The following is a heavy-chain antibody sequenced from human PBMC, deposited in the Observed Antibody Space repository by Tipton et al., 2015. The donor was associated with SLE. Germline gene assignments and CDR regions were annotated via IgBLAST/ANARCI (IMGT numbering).Heavy chain of an antibody. J-gene: IGHJ3*02. D-gene: IGHD3-22*01. Sequence: SLRLSCAASGFTFSSYAMHWVRQAPGKGLEWVALISYDGSTKYYADSVKGRFTISRDNSKNTLYLQMNSLRAEDTAVYYCARGRDYYDSSGADAFDIWGQGTMVTVSS. CDR3: ARGRDYYDSSGADAFDI. V-gene: IGHV3-30-3*01. CDR1: GFTFSSYA. CDR2: ISYDGSTK.